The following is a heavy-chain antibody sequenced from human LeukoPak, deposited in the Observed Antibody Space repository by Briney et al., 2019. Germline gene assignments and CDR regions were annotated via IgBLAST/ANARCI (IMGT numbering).Heavy chain of an antibody. J-gene: IGHJ4*02. CDR3: AKDRGYSYGYFDY. CDR1: GFTFDDYA. D-gene: IGHD5-18*01. CDR2: ISWNSGSI. Sequence: GGSLRLSCAASGFTFDDYAMHWVRQAPGKGLEWVSGISWNSGSIGYADSVKGRFTISRDNAKNSLYLQMNSLRAEDTALYYCAKDRGYSYGYFDYWGQGTLVTVSS. V-gene: IGHV3-9*01.